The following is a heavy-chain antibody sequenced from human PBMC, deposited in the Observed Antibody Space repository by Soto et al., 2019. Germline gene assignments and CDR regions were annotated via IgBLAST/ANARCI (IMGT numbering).Heavy chain of an antibody. D-gene: IGHD3-16*01. CDR2: ISSSSSYT. V-gene: IGHV3-11*05. Sequence: PGGSLRLSCAASGFTFSDYYMSWIRQAPGKGLEWVSYISSSSSYTNYADSVRGRFTISRDNAKNSLYLQMNSLRAEDTAVYYCARDRGVLFRNYVWGSYFYGMDVWGQGTTVTVSS. CDR1: GFTFSDYY. J-gene: IGHJ6*02. CDR3: ARDRGVLFRNYVWGSYFYGMDV.